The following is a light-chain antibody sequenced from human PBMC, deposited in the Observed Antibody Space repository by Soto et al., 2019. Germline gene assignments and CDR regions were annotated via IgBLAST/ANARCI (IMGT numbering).Light chain of an antibody. Sequence: EIVLTQSPGTLSLSPGERATLSCRASQSVSSRYLAWYQQKPGQAPRLLIYGASSRATGIPDRFSDSGSGTDFTLTISRLEPEDFAVFYCQQYGSSPPYTFGQGTKLEIK. CDR1: QSVSSRY. V-gene: IGKV3-20*01. CDR3: QQYGSSPPYT. J-gene: IGKJ2*01. CDR2: GAS.